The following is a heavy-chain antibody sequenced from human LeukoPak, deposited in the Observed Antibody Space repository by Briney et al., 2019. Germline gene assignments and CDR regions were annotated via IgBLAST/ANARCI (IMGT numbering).Heavy chain of an antibody. J-gene: IGHJ4*02. CDR2: IWYDGSNK. CDR1: GFTFSSYG. CDR3: ARFDYGGNLGFDY. Sequence: PGGSLRLSCAASGFTFSSYGMHWVRPAPGKGLEWVAVIWYDGSNKDYADSVKGRFTISRDNSKNTLYLQMNSLRAEDTAVYYCARFDYGGNLGFDYWGQGTLVTVSS. V-gene: IGHV3-33*01. D-gene: IGHD4-23*01.